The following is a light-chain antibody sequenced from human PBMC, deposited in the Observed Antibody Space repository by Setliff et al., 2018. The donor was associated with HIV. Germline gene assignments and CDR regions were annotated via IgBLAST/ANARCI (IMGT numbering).Light chain of an antibody. Sequence: VLTQPPSVSAAPGKKVTISCSGGTSNIGSNDVFWYQQLPGAAPKLLIYDDDKRPSGIPDRFSGSKSGTSATLAISGLQTGDEADYYCGTWERSPERSLDAGIFGGGTK. CDR1: TSNIGSND. CDR2: DDD. J-gene: IGLJ2*01. CDR3: GTWERSPERSLDAGI. V-gene: IGLV1-51*01.